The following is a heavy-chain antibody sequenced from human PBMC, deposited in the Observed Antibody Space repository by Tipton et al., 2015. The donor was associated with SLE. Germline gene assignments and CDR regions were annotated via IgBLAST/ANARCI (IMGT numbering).Heavy chain of an antibody. CDR1: DGSIRSTNYY. CDR2: IFYTGST. D-gene: IGHD1-26*01. V-gene: IGHV4-39*07. J-gene: IGHJ4*02. CDR3: AREAVGADGGLDY. Sequence: TLSLTCTVSDGSIRSTNYYWGWIRQPPGKGLEWIGSIFYTGSTYYNPSLKSRVSFSIDTSKHQFSLKLNSVTAADTAVYYCAREAVGADGGLDYWGQGTPVTVSS.